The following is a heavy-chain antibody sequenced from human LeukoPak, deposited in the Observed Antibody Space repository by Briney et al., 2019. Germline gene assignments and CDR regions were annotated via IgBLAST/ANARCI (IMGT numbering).Heavy chain of an antibody. Sequence: PSETLSLTCTVSGGSIGSYYWSWIRQPPGKGLEWIGYIYYSGSTNYNPSLKSRVTISVDTSKNQFSLKLSSVTAADTAVYYCARARPSSWFDPWGQGTLVTVSS. V-gene: IGHV4-59*01. CDR3: ARARPSSWFDP. J-gene: IGHJ5*02. CDR2: IYYSGST. CDR1: GGSIGSYY.